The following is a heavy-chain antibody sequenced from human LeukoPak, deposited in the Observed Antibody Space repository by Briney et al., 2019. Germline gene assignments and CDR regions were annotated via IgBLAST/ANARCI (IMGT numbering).Heavy chain of an antibody. CDR2: IRSKANSYAT. Sequence: GGSLRLSCAASGFTFSGSAMHWVRQASGKGLEWVGRIRSKANSYATAYAASVRGRFTISRDDSKNTAYLQMNSLKTEDTAVYYCTIVVPAARDNWFDPWGQGTLVTVSS. J-gene: IGHJ5*02. D-gene: IGHD2-2*01. V-gene: IGHV3-73*01. CDR3: TIVVPAARDNWFDP. CDR1: GFTFSGSA.